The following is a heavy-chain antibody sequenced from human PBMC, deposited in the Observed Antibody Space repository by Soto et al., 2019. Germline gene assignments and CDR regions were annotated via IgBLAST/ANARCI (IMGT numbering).Heavy chain of an antibody. V-gene: IGHV1-2*02. J-gene: IGHJ4*02. CDR2: IGPP. CDR1: GYTFTGHY. Sequence: SVQVSCKTSGYTFTGHYIHWVRQAPERGPEWVGEIGPPRYAQKFQGRVTMTRDMSTTTVYMELNNLSPADTAVYYWGRGRSGQLGVGYRGQGTPRTVYS. CDR3: GRGRSGQLGVGY. D-gene: IGHD1-26*01.